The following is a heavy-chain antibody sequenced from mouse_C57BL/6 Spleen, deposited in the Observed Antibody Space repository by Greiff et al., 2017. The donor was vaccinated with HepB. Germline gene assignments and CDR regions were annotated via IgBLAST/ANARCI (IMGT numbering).Heavy chain of an antibody. V-gene: IGHV1-15*01. CDR2: IDPETGGT. D-gene: IGHD2-5*01. CDR3: TGYYSNYGHFDY. J-gene: IGHJ2*01. CDR1: GYTFTDYE. Sequence: VKLVESGAELVRPGASVTLSCKASGYTFTDYEMHWVKQTPVHGLEWIGAIDPETGGTAYNQKFKGKAILTADKSSSTAYMELRSLTSEDSAVYYCTGYYSNYGHFDYWGQGTTLTVSS.